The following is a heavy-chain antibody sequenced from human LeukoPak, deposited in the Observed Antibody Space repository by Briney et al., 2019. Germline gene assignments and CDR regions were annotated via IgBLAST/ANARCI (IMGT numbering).Heavy chain of an antibody. D-gene: IGHD3-10*01. J-gene: IGHJ5*02. V-gene: IGHV5-10-1*01. CDR1: GYRFTSYW. CDR3: ARHVNWRSGQSWFDP. Sequence: GESLKISCKGSGYRFTSYWISWVRQMPGEGLEWMGRIDPSDSDTNYSPSFQGHFTISADKSISTAYLQWSSLKASDTAMYFCARHVNWRSGQSWFDPWGQGTLVTVSS. CDR2: IDPSDSDT.